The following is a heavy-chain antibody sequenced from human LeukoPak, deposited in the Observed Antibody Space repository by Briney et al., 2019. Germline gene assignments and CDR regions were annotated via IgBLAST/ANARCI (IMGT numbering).Heavy chain of an antibody. CDR1: GFTFSSHG. J-gene: IGHJ1*01. CDR2: SSSIGGRT. V-gene: IGHV3-23*01. CDR3: AKDDAWGRFYH. D-gene: IGHD3-16*01. Sequence: GGSLRPSCAASGFTFSSHGMNWVRQAPGKGLEWVSGSSSIGGRTYYADSVKGRFTVTRDNSRNTLHLQMNSLRVEDTGVYYCAKDDAWGRFYHWGQGTLVTVSS.